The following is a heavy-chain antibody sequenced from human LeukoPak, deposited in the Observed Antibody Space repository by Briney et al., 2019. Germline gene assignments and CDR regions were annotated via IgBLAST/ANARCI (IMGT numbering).Heavy chain of an antibody. V-gene: IGHV4-39*01. D-gene: IGHD6-6*01. CDR1: GGSISSSSYY. Sequence: SETLSLTCTVSGGSISSSSYYWGWNRQPPGKGLEWIGSIYYSGSTYYNPSLKSRVTISVDTSKNQFSLKLSSVTAADTAVYYCARHRPYSSSSGDWFDPWGQGTLVTVSS. J-gene: IGHJ5*02. CDR3: ARHRPYSSSSGDWFDP. CDR2: IYYSGST.